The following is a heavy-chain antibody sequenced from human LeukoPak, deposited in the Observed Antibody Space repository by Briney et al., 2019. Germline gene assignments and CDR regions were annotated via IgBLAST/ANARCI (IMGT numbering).Heavy chain of an antibody. V-gene: IGHV3-21*01. CDR3: ARVYGGNRGYFDY. J-gene: IGHJ4*02. CDR2: ISSSSSYI. Sequence: PGGSLRLSCAASGFTFSSYSMNWVRQAPGKGLEWVSSISSSSSYIYYADSEKGRFTISRDNAKNSLSVQMNSLRAEDTAVYYCARVYGGNRGYFDYWGQGTLVTVSS. CDR1: GFTFSSYS. D-gene: IGHD4-23*01.